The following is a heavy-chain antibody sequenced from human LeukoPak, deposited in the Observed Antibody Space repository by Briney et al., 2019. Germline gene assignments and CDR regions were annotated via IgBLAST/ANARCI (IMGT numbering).Heavy chain of an antibody. CDR2: INPSGGST. D-gene: IGHD1-1*01. Sequence: ASVKVSCKASEYIFTSSYIHWVRQAPGQGFEWMGMINPSGGSTGYAQKFQGRVTMTRDMSTSTVYMELSSLRSEDTAVFYCARRAQVERRHSQFDYWGQGTLVTVSS. J-gene: IGHJ4*02. CDR1: EYIFTSSY. V-gene: IGHV1-46*01. CDR3: ARRAQVERRHSQFDY.